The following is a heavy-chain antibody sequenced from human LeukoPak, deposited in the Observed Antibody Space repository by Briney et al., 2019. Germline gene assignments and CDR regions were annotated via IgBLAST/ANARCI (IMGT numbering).Heavy chain of an antibody. V-gene: IGHV3-48*04. D-gene: IGHD5-12*01. CDR3: ASSFEGDSGYDFPFDY. Sequence: GGSLRLSCAASGFTFSSYAMTWVRQAPRKGLEWVSGISGSGSTIYYADSVKGRFTISRDNAKNSLYLQMNSLRAEDTAVYYCASSFEGDSGYDFPFDYWGQGTLVTVSS. CDR2: ISGSGSTI. CDR1: GFTFSSYA. J-gene: IGHJ4*02.